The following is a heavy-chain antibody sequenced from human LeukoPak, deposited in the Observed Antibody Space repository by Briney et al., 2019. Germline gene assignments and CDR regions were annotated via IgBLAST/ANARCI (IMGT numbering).Heavy chain of an antibody. Sequence: GGSLRLSCSGSGFTFINYLISSVRQAAGKGLGLVANIKLNGSVNYNVDSVKGRFTISRDNAQKSLYLHMNSLRAEDTAVYYCARHYASGSYWGYHYYMDVWGKGTTVTVSS. CDR2: IKLNGSVN. CDR1: GFTFINYL. V-gene: IGHV3-7*01. D-gene: IGHD3-10*01. CDR3: ARHYASGSYWGYHYYMDV. J-gene: IGHJ6*03.